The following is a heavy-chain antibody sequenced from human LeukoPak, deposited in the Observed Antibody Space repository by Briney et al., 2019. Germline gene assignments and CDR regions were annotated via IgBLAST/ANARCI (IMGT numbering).Heavy chain of an antibody. D-gene: IGHD5-18*01. V-gene: IGHV4-39*01. CDR3: ARFSGYIYGYDY. CDR1: GGSIISSSSY. CDR2: TYNSWRN. J-gene: IGHJ4*02. Sequence: PSETLSLTCTVSGGSIISSSSYWGWIRQPPGKGLEWIGTTYNSWRNYYNPSLKSRVTISGDTSKNQFSLKVTSVTAADTAVYYCARFSGYIYGYDYWGQGTLVTVSS.